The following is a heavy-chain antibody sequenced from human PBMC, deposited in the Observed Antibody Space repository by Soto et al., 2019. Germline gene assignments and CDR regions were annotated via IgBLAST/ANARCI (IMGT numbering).Heavy chain of an antibody. CDR2: IIPIFGTA. CDR1: GGTFSSYA. D-gene: IGHD3-22*01. CDR3: ARGAFDYDSSGYYPSPHRTYWYLDL. Sequence: QVQLVQSGAEVKKPGSSVKVSCKASGGTFSSYAISWVRQAPGHGLEWMGGIIPIFGTADYAQNFQGRVTITADECTSTDYMDLSSLRSQDTAVDYCARGAFDYDSSGYYPSPHRTYWYLDLWGRGTLVTVSS. V-gene: IGHV1-69*01. J-gene: IGHJ2*01.